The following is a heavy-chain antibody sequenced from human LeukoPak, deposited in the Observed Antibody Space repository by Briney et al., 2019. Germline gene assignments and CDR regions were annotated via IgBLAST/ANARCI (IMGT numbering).Heavy chain of an antibody. Sequence: GASLRLSCAASGFTFSSYAMSWVRQAPGKGLEWDSAISGSGGSTYYADSVKGRFTISRDNSKNTLYLQMNSLRAEDTAVYYYAKDFSGGMTTVTTPGKYYYYYYGMDVWGQGTTVTVSS. CDR2: ISGSGGST. CDR1: GFTFSSYA. CDR3: AKDFSGGMTTVTTPGKYYYYYYGMDV. J-gene: IGHJ6*02. D-gene: IGHD4-17*01. V-gene: IGHV3-23*01.